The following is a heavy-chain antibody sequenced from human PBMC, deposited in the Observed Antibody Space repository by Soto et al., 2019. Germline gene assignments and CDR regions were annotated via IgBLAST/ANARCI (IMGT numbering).Heavy chain of an antibody. D-gene: IGHD7-27*01. CDR2: IWYDGSNK. Sequence: GGSLRLSCAASGFTFSSYGMHWVRQAPGKGLEWVAVIWYDGSNKYYADSVKGRFTISRDNSKNTLYLQMNSLRAEDTAVYYCASAQLGITHLYDAFDIWGQGTMVTVSS. CDR1: GFTFSSYG. CDR3: ASAQLGITHLYDAFDI. V-gene: IGHV3-33*01. J-gene: IGHJ3*02.